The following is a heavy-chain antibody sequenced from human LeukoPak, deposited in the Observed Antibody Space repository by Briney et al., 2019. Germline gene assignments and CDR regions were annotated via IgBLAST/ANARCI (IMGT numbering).Heavy chain of an antibody. V-gene: IGHV3-30-3*01. D-gene: IGHD4-17*01. Sequence: PGGSLRLSCVVSGFIFSSYAMHWVRQAPGKGLEWVTVISYDGSSKYYADSVKGRFTISRDNSKNTLYLQMNSLRTEDTAVYYCARDQGYWRVTIHYWGQGAQVTVSS. CDR1: GFIFSSYA. CDR3: ARDQGYWRVTIHY. CDR2: ISYDGSSK. J-gene: IGHJ4*02.